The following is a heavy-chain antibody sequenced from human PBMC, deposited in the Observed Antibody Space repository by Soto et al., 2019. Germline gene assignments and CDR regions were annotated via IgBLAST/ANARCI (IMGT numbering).Heavy chain of an antibody. V-gene: IGHV4-59*01. J-gene: IGHJ5*02. Sequence: SETLSLTCTVSGGSISSYYWSWIRQPPGKGLEWIGYIYYSGSTNYNPSLKSRVTISVDTSKNQFSLKLSSVTAADTAVYYCARGSSGWYYYWFDPWGQGTLVTVSS. D-gene: IGHD6-19*01. CDR3: ARGSSGWYYYWFDP. CDR1: GGSISSYY. CDR2: IYYSGST.